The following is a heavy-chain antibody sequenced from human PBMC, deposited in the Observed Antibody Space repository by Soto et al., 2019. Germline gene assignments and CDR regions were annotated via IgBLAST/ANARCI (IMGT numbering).Heavy chain of an antibody. J-gene: IGHJ6*02. CDR2: INPGNGDT. Sequence: ASVKVSCKTSGYSFTKYGLHWVRQAPGRRLDWMGWINPGNGDTKYSQKFQGRVTITRDTSATTAYIELSSLRSEDSAVFYCARTDCSSTSCYTYYYYGMDVWGQGTTVTVSS. CDR1: GYSFTKYG. D-gene: IGHD2-2*01. V-gene: IGHV1-3*01. CDR3: ARTDCSSTSCYTYYYYGMDV.